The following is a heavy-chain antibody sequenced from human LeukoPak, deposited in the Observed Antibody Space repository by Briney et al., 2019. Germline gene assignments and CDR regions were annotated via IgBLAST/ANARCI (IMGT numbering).Heavy chain of an antibody. D-gene: IGHD3-22*01. Sequence: PGGSLRLSCAASGFTFSSDWMSWVRQAPGEGLEWVANIKQDGSEKYYVDSVKGRFTISRDNAKNSLYLQMNSLRAADTAVYYCARGGLIVVKEKAFDIWGQGTMVTVSS. J-gene: IGHJ3*02. CDR3: ARGGLIVVKEKAFDI. CDR1: GFTFSSDW. CDR2: IKQDGSEK. V-gene: IGHV3-7*01.